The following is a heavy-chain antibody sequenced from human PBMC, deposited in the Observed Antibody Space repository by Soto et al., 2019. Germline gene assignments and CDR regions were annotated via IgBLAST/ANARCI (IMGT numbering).Heavy chain of an antibody. J-gene: IGHJ6*02. V-gene: IGHV1-18*01. Sequence: QVQLVQSGAEVKKPGASVKVSCKASGYTFTSYGISWVRQAPGQGLEWMGWISAYNGNTNYAQKLQGRVTMTTDTSTSTAYMELRSLRSADTAVYYCARVVVAATVDYYGMDVWGQGTTVTVSS. CDR3: ARVVVAATVDYYGMDV. D-gene: IGHD2-15*01. CDR2: ISAYNGNT. CDR1: GYTFTSYG.